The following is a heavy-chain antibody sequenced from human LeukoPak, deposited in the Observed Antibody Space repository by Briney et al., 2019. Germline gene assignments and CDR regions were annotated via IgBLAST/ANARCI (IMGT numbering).Heavy chain of an antibody. V-gene: IGHV4-61*02. CDR3: ARGEAPSNWLDP. J-gene: IGHJ5*02. Sequence: SETLSLTCTVSGGSISSGSYFWSWLRQPAGKGLEWIGRIYTSEDTDYNPSLKSRVTISLDTFKKQFSLKLSSVTAADTAVYYCARGEAPSNWLDPWGQGTLVTVSS. CDR1: GGSISSGSYF. CDR2: IYTSEDT.